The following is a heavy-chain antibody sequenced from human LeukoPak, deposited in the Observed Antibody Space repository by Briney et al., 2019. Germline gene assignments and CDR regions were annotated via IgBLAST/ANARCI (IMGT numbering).Heavy chain of an antibody. J-gene: IGHJ4*02. CDR1: GYTFTSYG. D-gene: IGHD3-22*01. CDR2: IIPILGIA. V-gene: IGHV1-69*04. Sequence: ASVKVSCKASGYTFTSYGISWVRQAPGQGLEWMGRIIPILGIANYAQKFQGRVTITADKSTSTAYMELSSLRSEDTAVYYCARVDGYYYDSSGSEIDYWGQGTLVTVST. CDR3: ARVDGYYYDSSGSEIDY.